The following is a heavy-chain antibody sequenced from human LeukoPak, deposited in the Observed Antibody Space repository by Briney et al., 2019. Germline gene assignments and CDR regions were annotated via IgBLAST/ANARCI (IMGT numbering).Heavy chain of an antibody. CDR1: GYTFTGYY. J-gene: IGHJ5*02. CDR3: ARDPTQNYDYVWGSYPLGNWFDP. CDR2: TNPNSGGT. Sequence: GASGKVSGKASGYTFTGYYMHWGRQAPGQGREGWGWTNPNSGGTNYAKKFKGRVTRTRDTSISTAYMELSRLRSDDPAVYYCARDPTQNYDYVWGSYPLGNWFDPWGQGTLVTVSS. V-gene: IGHV1-2*02. D-gene: IGHD3-16*02.